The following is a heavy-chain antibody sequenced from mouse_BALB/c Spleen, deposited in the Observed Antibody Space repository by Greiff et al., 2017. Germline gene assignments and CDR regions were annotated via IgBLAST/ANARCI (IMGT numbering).Heavy chain of an antibody. CDR3: VGGWFAFAY. D-gene: IGHD2-3*01. CDR2: IDTSDSYT. Sequence: QVQLQQPGAELVMPGASVKMSCKASGYTFTDYWMHWVKQRPGQGLVWIGAIDTSDSYTSYNQKFKGKATLTVDESSSTAYLQLSSLTSEDSAVYYCVGGWFAFAYWGQGTLVTVSA. V-gene: IGHV1-69*01. J-gene: IGHJ3*01. CDR1: GYTFTDYW.